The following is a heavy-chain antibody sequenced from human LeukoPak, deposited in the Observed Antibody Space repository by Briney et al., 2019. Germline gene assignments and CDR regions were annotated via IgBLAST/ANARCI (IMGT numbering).Heavy chain of an antibody. CDR1: GFIFSSYA. J-gene: IGHJ4*02. Sequence: GGSLRLSCAASGFIFSSYAMSWVRQAPGKGLEWVSTISGSDGNTFYAESVKGRFTISRDNSQNTLYLEMNSLRADDTAMYYCAKSRSSSSTSCHNYWGQGTLVTVSS. CDR2: ISGSDGNT. CDR3: AKSRSSSSTSCHNY. D-gene: IGHD2-2*02. V-gene: IGHV3-23*01.